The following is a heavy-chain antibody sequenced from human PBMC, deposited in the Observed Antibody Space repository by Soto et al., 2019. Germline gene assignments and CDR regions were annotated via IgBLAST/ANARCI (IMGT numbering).Heavy chain of an antibody. Sequence: SVKVSCKASGGTFSSYAISWVRQAPGQGLEWMGGIIPIFGTANYAQKFQGRVTITADESTSTAYMELSSLRSEDTAVYYCARTLGPAAMSGAFDIWGQGTMVTVSS. J-gene: IGHJ3*02. D-gene: IGHD2-2*01. CDR2: IIPIFGTA. CDR3: ARTLGPAAMSGAFDI. V-gene: IGHV1-69*13. CDR1: GGTFSSYA.